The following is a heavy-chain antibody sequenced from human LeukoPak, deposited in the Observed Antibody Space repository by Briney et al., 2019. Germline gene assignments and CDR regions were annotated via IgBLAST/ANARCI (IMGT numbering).Heavy chain of an antibody. J-gene: IGHJ4*02. CDR1: GFTFSNYG. CDR3: ASGMSLAGDGPFDY. Sequence: GGSLRLSCAASGFTFSNYGMDWVRQAPGKGLEWVSGVSNRDGRAYYADSVKGRFTVSRDNSKNTLHLQMNSLRAEDTALYYCASGMSLAGDGPFDYWGQGTLVTVSP. V-gene: IGHV3-23*01. CDR2: VSNRDGRA. D-gene: IGHD6-19*01.